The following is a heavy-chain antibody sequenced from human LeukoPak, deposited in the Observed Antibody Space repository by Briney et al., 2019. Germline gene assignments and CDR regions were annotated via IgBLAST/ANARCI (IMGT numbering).Heavy chain of an antibody. CDR2: INAGNGNT. Sequence: ASVKVSCKASGYTFTSYAMHWVRQAPGQRLEWMGWINAGNGNTKYSQKFQGRVTITRDTSASTAYMELSSLRSEDTAVYYCARGDYYGSGSRRHYGMDVWGQGTTVTVSS. V-gene: IGHV1-3*01. J-gene: IGHJ6*02. CDR3: ARGDYYGSGSRRHYGMDV. D-gene: IGHD3-10*01. CDR1: GYTFTSYA.